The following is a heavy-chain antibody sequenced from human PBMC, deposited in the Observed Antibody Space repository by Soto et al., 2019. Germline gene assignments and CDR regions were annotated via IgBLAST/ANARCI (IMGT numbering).Heavy chain of an antibody. J-gene: IGHJ6*02. Sequence: QVQLVQSGAEVKKPGSSVKVSCKASGGTFSSYTISWVRQAPGQGLEWMGRIIPILGIANYAQKFQGRVTISAGKSTSTAYMELSSLRSEDTAVYYCARDITMVRGVITYYYGMDVWGQGTTVTVSS. CDR3: ARDITMVRGVITYYYGMDV. D-gene: IGHD3-10*01. CDR2: IIPILGIA. V-gene: IGHV1-69*02. CDR1: GGTFSSYT.